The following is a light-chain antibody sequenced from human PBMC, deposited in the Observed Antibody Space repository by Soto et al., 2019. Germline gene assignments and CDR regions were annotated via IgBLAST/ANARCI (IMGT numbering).Light chain of an antibody. Sequence: DIQMTQSPSSLSASVGDRVTLTCRASQGINNYLAWYQQKPGKVPKLLIYAASTLQSGVPSRFSGSGSGTDFTLTISSLQPEDVATYYCQKYNSAPRTFGQGTRVEIK. CDR3: QKYNSAPRT. CDR1: QGINNY. CDR2: AAS. V-gene: IGKV1-27*01. J-gene: IGKJ1*01.